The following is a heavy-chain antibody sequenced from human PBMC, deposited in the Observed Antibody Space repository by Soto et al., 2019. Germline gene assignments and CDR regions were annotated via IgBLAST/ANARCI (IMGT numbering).Heavy chain of an antibody. CDR1: GYTFTSYG. CDR2: ISAYNGNT. Sequence: QVQLVQSGAEVKEPGASVKVSCKASGYTFTSYGLNWVRQAPGQGLEWMGWISAYNGNTNYAQKFQGRVTMTTDTSTSTAYMELRSLSSDDTAVYYCARSGSSGHYLDYWGQGTLVTVSA. V-gene: IGHV1-18*01. D-gene: IGHD3-22*01. CDR3: ARSGSSGHYLDY. J-gene: IGHJ4*02.